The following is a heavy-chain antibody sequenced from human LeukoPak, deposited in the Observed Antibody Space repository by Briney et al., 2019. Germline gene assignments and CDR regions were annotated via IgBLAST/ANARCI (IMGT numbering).Heavy chain of an antibody. CDR3: ARASMRMSTAGLVDY. V-gene: IGHV3-7*05. J-gene: IGHJ4*02. CDR2: IKYDGSDK. D-gene: IGHD6-13*01. CDR1: GFTFSTYW. Sequence: GGSLRLSCAASGFTFSTYWMSWVRQAPGKGLEWVANIKYDGSDKYYVDSVKGRFTISRDNAKNSLYLQMNSLRAEDTAVYYCARASMRMSTAGLVDYWGQGTLVTVSS.